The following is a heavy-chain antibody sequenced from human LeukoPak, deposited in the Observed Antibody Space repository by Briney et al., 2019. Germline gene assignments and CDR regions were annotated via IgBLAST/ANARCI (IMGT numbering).Heavy chain of an antibody. CDR1: GGSFSGYY. J-gene: IGHJ4*02. V-gene: IGHV4-34*01. CDR2: INHSGST. D-gene: IGHD6-19*01. Sequence: SETLSLTCAVYGGSFSGYYWSWIRQPTGKGLEWIGEINHSGSTNYNPSLKSRVTISVDTSKNQFSLKLSSVTAADTAVYYCARGRYSSGWYDYWGQGTLVTVSS. CDR3: ARGRYSSGWYDY.